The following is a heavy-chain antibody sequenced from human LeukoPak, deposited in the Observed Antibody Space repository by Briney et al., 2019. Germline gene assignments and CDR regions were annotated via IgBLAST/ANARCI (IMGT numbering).Heavy chain of an antibody. CDR1: GFSFDDYG. D-gene: IGHD3-10*01. CDR3: ARDRYGSGDYAYDS. Sequence: GRSLRLSCAPSGFSFDDYGTSCVSQHPGKWLEWVSGIDWNGGSAGYADSVNGRFTISRDNAKHSLYLQMNSLRDEDTALYYCARDRYGSGDYAYDSGGQRTMVTVSS. J-gene: IGHJ3*02. V-gene: IGHV3-20*04. CDR2: IDWNGGSA.